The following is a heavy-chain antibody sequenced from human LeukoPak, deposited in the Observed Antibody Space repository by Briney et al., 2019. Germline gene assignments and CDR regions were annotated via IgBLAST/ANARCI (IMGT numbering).Heavy chain of an antibody. D-gene: IGHD2-2*02. CDR2: ISSSSSYI. CDR1: GFTFSSYS. CDR3: AREEYQLLYDY. Sequence: GGSLRLSCAASGFTFSSYSMNWVRQAQGKGLEWVSSISSSSSYIYYAGSVKGRFTISRDNAKNSLYLQMNSLRAEDTAVYYCAREEYQLLYDYWGQGTLVTVSS. V-gene: IGHV3-21*01. J-gene: IGHJ4*02.